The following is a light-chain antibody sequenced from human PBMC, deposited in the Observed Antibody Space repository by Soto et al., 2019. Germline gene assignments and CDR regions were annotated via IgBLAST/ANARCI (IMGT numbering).Light chain of an antibody. V-gene: IGKV3-15*01. Sequence: EIVMTQSPATLSVSPGERATLSCRASQSVSSNLAWYQQKPGQAPRLLIYGASPRATGIPARFSGSGCGTKFTLTISSLQSEDFAVYYCQQYNNWPPYTFGQGTKLEIK. CDR2: GAS. J-gene: IGKJ2*01. CDR3: QQYNNWPPYT. CDR1: QSVSSN.